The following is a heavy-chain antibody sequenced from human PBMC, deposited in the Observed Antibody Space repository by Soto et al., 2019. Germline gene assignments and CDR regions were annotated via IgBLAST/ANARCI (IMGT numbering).Heavy chain of an antibody. J-gene: IGHJ4*02. CDR1: GGSISSGDYY. V-gene: IGHV4-30-4*01. CDR3: ARLLSAAAGLFDY. D-gene: IGHD6-13*01. CDR2: IYYSGST. Sequence: SETLSLTCTVSGGSISSGDYYWSWIRQPPGKGLEWIGYIYYSGSTYYNPSLKSRVTISVDTSKNQFSLKLSSVTAADTAVYYCARLLSAAAGLFDYWGQGTLVTVSS.